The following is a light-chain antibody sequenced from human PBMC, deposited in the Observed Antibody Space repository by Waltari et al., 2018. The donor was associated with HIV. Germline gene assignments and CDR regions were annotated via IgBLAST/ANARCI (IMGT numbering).Light chain of an antibody. CDR2: GAS. CDR3: QQEKSFPLT. V-gene: IGKV1-9*01. Sequence: DIVLTQSPPSLYASVGDRVTISCRASQGIRNYLAWFQPKPGRAPKLLIYGASTLQSAVPPRFSASGSGTQFTLTINSLQPEDFGTYYCQQEKSFPLTFGPGT. CDR1: QGIRNY. J-gene: IGKJ3*01.